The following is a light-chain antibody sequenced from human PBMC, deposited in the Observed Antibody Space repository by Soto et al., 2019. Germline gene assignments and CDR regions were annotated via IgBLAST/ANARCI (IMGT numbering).Light chain of an antibody. CDR3: QQYHHWPVT. J-gene: IGKJ4*01. CDR1: QSLLHITGETF. CDR2: LGS. V-gene: IGKV2-28*01. Sequence: MAPAPSSPSGVPGQPASIPCQSSQSLLHITGETFLFWYLQKPGQSPQLLIYLGSTRASGVPDRFSGSGSGTDFTLTISSLQSEDAAVYYCQQYHHWPVTFGGGTKVDIK.